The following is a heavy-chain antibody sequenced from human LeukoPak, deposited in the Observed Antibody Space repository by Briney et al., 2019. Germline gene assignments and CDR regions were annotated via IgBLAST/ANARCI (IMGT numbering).Heavy chain of an antibody. CDR1: GFTVSSNY. CDR3: AREGTSSGWYPFDY. Sequence: PGGSLRLSCAASGFTVSSNYMSWVRQAPGKGLEWVSVIYSGGSTYYADSVKGRFTISRDNSKNTLLLQMNSLRAEDTAVYYCAREGTSSGWYPFDYWGQGTLVTVSS. CDR2: IYSGGST. D-gene: IGHD6-19*01. J-gene: IGHJ4*02. V-gene: IGHV3-53*01.